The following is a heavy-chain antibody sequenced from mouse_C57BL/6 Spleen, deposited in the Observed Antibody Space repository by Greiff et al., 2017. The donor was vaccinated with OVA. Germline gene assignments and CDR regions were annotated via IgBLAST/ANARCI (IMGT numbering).Heavy chain of an antibody. D-gene: IGHD1-1*01. Sequence: LKQSGAELVRPGASVKLSCTASGFNIKDAYMHWVKQRPEQGLEWIGWIDPENGDTEYASKFQGKATITADTSSNTAYLQLSSLTSEDTAVYYCTGSSYDAMDYWGQGTSVTVSS. CDR2: IDPENGDT. CDR3: TGSSYDAMDY. CDR1: GFNIKDAY. V-gene: IGHV14-4*01. J-gene: IGHJ4*01.